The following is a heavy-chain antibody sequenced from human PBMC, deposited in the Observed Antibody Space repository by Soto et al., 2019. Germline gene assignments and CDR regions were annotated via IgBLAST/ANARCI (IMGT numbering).Heavy chain of an antibody. CDR1: GFTFRNYA. V-gene: IGHV3-23*01. CDR2: IRGSGDDT. CDR3: AKNRIESGILPFDY. D-gene: IGHD1-20*01. J-gene: IGHJ4*02. Sequence: GGSLRLSCAASGFTFRNYAMTWVRQAPGKGLEWVSAIRGSGDDTYYADSVKGRFTISRDNSKSMLYLQMNSLRAEDTAIYYCAKNRIESGILPFDYWGQGTLGTVSS.